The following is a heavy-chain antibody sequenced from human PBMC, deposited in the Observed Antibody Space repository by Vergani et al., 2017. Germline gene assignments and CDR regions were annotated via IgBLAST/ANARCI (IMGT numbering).Heavy chain of an antibody. CDR2: INRGSTT. D-gene: IGHD1-14*01. CDR1: GFTFSSDA. Sequence: EVQLLESGGGLVQPGGSLRVSCAASGFTFSSDAMSWVRQAPGKGLEWVSSINRGSTTYYADSVKGRVTISRDNSKNTVFLQMNSLRAEDTAVYYCAKEGRSGITPFVADWGQGTLVTVSS. J-gene: IGHJ4*02. CDR3: AKEGRSGITPFVAD. V-gene: IGHV3-23*01.